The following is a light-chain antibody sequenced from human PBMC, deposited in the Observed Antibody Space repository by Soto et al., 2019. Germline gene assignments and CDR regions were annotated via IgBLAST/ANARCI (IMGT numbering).Light chain of an antibody. V-gene: IGKV3-15*01. CDR1: QTVSNN. CDR2: GAS. J-gene: IGKJ5*01. CDR3: QQYTNWPLT. Sequence: EIVMTQSPVTLSVSPGERATLSCRASQTVSNNLAWYQRKPGQAPRLLIYGASTRATAVPARFSGSGSGTEFTLTISSLQSEDSAVYYCQQYTNWPLTLGQGTRLDIK.